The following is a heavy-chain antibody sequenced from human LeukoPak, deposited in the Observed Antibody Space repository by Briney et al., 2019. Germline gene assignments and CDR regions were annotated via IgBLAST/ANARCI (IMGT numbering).Heavy chain of an antibody. J-gene: IGHJ4*02. CDR1: GFTFSSYA. Sequence: GGSLRLSCAASGFTFSSYALTWVRQAPGKGLEWVSGISGSGGSTYYADSVKGRFTISRDNSKNTLYLQMNSLRAEDTAVYYCAKDLPSLPGEGGYWGQGTLVTVSS. V-gene: IGHV3-23*01. CDR2: ISGSGGST. D-gene: IGHD1-26*01. CDR3: AKDLPSLPGEGGY.